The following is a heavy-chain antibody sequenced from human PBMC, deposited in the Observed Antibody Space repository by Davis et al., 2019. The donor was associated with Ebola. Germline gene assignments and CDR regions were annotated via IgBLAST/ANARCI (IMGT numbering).Heavy chain of an antibody. CDR3: AFPRGKIAYYYYYMDV. CDR1: GFRFNVYA. D-gene: IGHD2/OR15-2a*01. Sequence: GESLKISCAGTGFRFNVYAMNWVRQAPGKGLEWVSAISGRGDTTYYADSVRGRFTISRDNPKNTLYLQMNGLRAEDTAVYYCAFPRGKIAYYYYYMDVWGKGTSVTVSS. V-gene: IGHV3-23*01. J-gene: IGHJ6*03. CDR2: ISGRGDTT.